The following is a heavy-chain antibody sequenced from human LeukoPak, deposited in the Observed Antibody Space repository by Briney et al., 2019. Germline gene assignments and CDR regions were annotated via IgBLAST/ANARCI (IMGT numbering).Heavy chain of an antibody. V-gene: IGHV3-23*01. J-gene: IGHJ4*02. Sequence: GGSLRLSCAASGFTFSSYAMSWVRQAPGKGLEWVSAISGSGGSTYYADSVKGRFTISRDNSKNPLYLQMNNLRADDTAVYYCAKDLRPFDYWGQGTLVTVSS. CDR3: AKDLRPFDY. CDR1: GFTFSSYA. CDR2: ISGSGGST. D-gene: IGHD3-16*01.